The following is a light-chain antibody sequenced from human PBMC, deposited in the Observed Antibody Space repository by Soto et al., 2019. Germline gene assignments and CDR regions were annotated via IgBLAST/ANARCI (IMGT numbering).Light chain of an antibody. Sequence: QSVLTQPPSASGTPGQRVTISCSGSSSNIGSHAVNWYQQLPGAAPKVLIVTNNNRPSGVPDRFSGSKSGTSASLAISGLQSEDEADYYCAGWDDSLNGWVFGGGAKLTVL. CDR2: TNN. CDR3: AGWDDSLNGWV. V-gene: IGLV1-44*01. J-gene: IGLJ3*02. CDR1: SSNIGSHA.